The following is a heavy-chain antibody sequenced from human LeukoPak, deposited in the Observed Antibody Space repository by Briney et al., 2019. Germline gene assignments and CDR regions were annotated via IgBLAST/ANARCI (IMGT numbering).Heavy chain of an antibody. CDR3: ARYPIAAAGMDV. D-gene: IGHD6-13*01. CDR1: GGTFSSYV. V-gene: IGHV1-69*13. CDR2: IIPIFGTA. J-gene: IGHJ6*04. Sequence: ASVKVSCKASGGTFSSYVISWVRQAPGQGLEWMGGIIPIFGTANYAQKFQGRVTITADESTSTAYMELSSLRSEDTAVYYCARYPIAAAGMDVWGKGTTVTVPS.